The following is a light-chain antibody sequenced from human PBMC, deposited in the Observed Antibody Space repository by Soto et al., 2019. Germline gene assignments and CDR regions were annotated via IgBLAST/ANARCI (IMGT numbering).Light chain of an antibody. Sequence: QSVLSQPPSASGTPGHRVTISCSGSTSNIGSNTVSWYQQLPQRAPKLLIFSNDQRPSGVPDRFSGSKSGTSASLAISGLQAEDEAEYFCATWADGLSSYVFGTGTKLTVL. CDR3: ATWADGLSSYV. J-gene: IGLJ1*01. CDR1: TSNIGSNT. CDR2: SND. V-gene: IGLV1-44*01.